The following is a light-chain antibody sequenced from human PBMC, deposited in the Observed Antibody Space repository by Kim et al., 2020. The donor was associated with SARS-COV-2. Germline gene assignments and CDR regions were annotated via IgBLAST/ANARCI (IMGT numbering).Light chain of an antibody. J-gene: IGKJ2*03. CDR3: QQSYNSLYS. Sequence: SASVGDRINITCRASQNINNYLKWYQQKPGNAPKLQIYAASSLPTGVPPRFGGSGSETDFTLTINSLQPEDFATYFCQQSYNSLYSFGQGTKLEI. V-gene: IGKV1-39*01. CDR2: AAS. CDR1: QNINNY.